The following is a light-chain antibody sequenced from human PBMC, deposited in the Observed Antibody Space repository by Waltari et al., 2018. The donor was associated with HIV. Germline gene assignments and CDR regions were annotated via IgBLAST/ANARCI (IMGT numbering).Light chain of an antibody. V-gene: IGLV2-14*01. CDR1: SSDVGDYNY. CDR2: DVS. CDR3: SSYTSSSTRV. Sequence: QSALTQPASVPGSPGQSIAISCPGTSSDVGDYNYVPWYQQHPSKAPKLIIYDVSNRPSGVSNRFSGSKSGNTASLTISGLQTEDEADYYCSSYTSSSTRVFGTGTKVTVL. J-gene: IGLJ1*01.